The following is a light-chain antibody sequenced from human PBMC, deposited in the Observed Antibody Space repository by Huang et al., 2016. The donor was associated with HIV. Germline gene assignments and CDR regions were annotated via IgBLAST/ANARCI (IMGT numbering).Light chain of an antibody. Sequence: DIQMTQSPSAMSASVGDRVTITCRATQDTYNYIAWFQQKPGKAPKRLIYGASSLQTGVPSRFSGSGSGTEFTLTINNLQPEDSATYYCLQHKNFHTPIFGQGTKVEIK. CDR2: GAS. V-gene: IGKV1-17*03. CDR1: QDTYNY. J-gene: IGKJ1*01. CDR3: LQHKNFHTPI.